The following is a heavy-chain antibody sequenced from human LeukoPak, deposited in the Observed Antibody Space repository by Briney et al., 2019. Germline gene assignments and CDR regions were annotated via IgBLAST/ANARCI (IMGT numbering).Heavy chain of an antibody. CDR2: INPNSGGT. CDR1: GYTFTGYY. V-gene: IGHV1-2*02. CDR3: ARGTTGYYYYYMDV. J-gene: IGHJ6*03. Sequence: ASVKVSCKASGYTFTGYYMHWVRQAPGQGLEWMGWINPNSGGTNYAQKFQGRGTMTRDTSISTAYMELSRLRSDDTAVYYCARGTTGYYYYYMDVWGKGTTVTVSS. D-gene: IGHD1-14*01.